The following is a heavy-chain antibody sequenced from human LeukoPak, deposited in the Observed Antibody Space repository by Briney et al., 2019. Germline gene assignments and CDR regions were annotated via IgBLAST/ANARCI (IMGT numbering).Heavy chain of an antibody. CDR3: ARVEKRGFFGVVLRKMFDP. CDR1: GYTFTGYY. Sequence: GASVKVSCKASGYTFTGYYMHWVRQAPGQGLEWMGWINPNSGGTNYAQKFQGRVTMTRDTSISTAYMELSRLRSDDTAVYYCARVEKRGFFGVVLRKMFDPWGQGTLVTVSS. V-gene: IGHV1-2*02. D-gene: IGHD3-3*01. CDR2: INPNSGGT. J-gene: IGHJ5*02.